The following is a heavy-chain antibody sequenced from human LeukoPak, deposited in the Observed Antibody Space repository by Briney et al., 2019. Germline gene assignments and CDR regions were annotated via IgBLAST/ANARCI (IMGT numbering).Heavy chain of an antibody. CDR3: ARGRAAAGRRGYWFDP. J-gene: IGHJ5*02. CDR1: GYTFTSYD. CDR2: MNPNSGNT. D-gene: IGHD6-13*01. Sequence: ASVKVSCKASGYTFTSYDINWVRQATGQGLEWMGWMNPNSGNTGYAQKFQGRVTMTRNTSMSAAYMELSSLRSEDTAVYYCARGRAAAGRRGYWFDPWGQGTLVTVSS. V-gene: IGHV1-8*01.